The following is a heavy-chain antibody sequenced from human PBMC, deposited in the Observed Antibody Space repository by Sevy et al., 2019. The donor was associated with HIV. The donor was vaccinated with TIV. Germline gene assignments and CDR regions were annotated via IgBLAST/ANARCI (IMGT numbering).Heavy chain of an antibody. CDR2: VTSDGTT. Sequence: GESLKISCAASGLILTTTGMSWVHQATGKGLEWVAGVTSDGTTYYADSVRDRFTVSRDNSKNTLYLQLNSLRADDTAVFYCAGGDTTMITDLDYWGQGTLVTVSS. V-gene: IGHV3-23*01. D-gene: IGHD3-16*01. J-gene: IGHJ4*02. CDR3: AGGDTTMITDLDY. CDR1: GLILTTTG.